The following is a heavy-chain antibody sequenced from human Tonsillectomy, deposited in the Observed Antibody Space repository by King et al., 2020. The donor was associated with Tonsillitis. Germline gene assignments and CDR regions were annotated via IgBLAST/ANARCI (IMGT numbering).Heavy chain of an antibody. V-gene: IGHV4-30-2*01. Sequence: QLQESGSGLVKPSQTLSLTCAVSGGSISSGGYSWSWIRQPPGKGLEWIGYIYHSGSTYYNPSLKSRVTISVDRSKHQFSLKLSSVTAADTAVYYCARAPGGTLYFDYWGQGTLVTVSS. J-gene: IGHJ4*02. CDR1: GGSISSGGYS. CDR2: IYHSGST. D-gene: IGHD1-26*01. CDR3: ARAPGGTLYFDY.